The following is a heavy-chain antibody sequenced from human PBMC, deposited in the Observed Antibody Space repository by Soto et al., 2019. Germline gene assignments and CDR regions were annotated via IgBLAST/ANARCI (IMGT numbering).Heavy chain of an antibody. J-gene: IGHJ4*02. CDR2: IYNSGST. CDR3: ARLLDGLHFDY. D-gene: IGHD3-9*01. V-gene: IGHV4-39*01. CDR1: KASISCPSYY. Sequence: PETLSHTCTLPKASISCPSYYWVGIRQPPGKWLEWIGSIYNSGSTYYNPSLKSRVTISIDTSKNQFSLKLSSLTAADTAVYYCARLLDGLHFDYWGQGTLVTVS.